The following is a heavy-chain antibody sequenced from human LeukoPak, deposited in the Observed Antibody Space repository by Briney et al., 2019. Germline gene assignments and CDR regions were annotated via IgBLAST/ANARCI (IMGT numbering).Heavy chain of an antibody. D-gene: IGHD2-21*02. V-gene: IGHV3-48*01. CDR3: AREKSGVTDY. Sequence: GRSLRLSCAAAGFTFSSYSMNWVRQAPGEGLEWGSYISSSSSTIYYAGSVKGRFTISRDNAKNSLYLQMNSLRAEDTAVYYCAREKSGVTDYWGQGTLVTVSS. CDR1: GFTFSSYS. CDR2: ISSSSSTI. J-gene: IGHJ4*02.